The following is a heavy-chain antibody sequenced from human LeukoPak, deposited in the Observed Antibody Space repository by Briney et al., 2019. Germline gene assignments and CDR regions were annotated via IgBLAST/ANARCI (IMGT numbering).Heavy chain of an antibody. CDR1: GYTFTDYY. CDR2: INPRNGAT. J-gene: IGHJ6*03. D-gene: IGHD2-15*01. CDR3: ARASLDYSPPYYYHFMDV. V-gene: IGHV1-2*02. Sequence: ASVKVSCKTSGYTFTDYYIHCVRQAPGQILESMGWINPRNGATNYADRFQGRLTMTRVTSIGTVYMELSRLKSDDTAVYYCARASLDYSPPYYYHFMDVWGQGTTVTVSS.